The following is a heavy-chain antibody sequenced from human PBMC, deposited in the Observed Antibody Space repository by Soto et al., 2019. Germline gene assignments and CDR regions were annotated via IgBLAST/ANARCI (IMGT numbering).Heavy chain of an antibody. CDR2: IIPKFGTA. D-gene: IGHD3-22*01. CDR1: GGTFSTYA. J-gene: IGHJ6*02. CDR3: ARTYYYDSGGVIYYYYGMAV. Sequence: QVQLVQSGAEVKKPGSSVKVSCKASGGTFSTYAISWVRQAPGQGLEWMGGIIPKFGTANYAQKFQGRVTITADESTSTAYMELNSLRSEDTAVYYCARTYYYDSGGVIYYYYGMAVWGQGTTVTVSS. V-gene: IGHV1-69*12.